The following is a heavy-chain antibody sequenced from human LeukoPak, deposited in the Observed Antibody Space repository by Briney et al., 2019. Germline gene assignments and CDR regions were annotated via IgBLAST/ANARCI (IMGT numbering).Heavy chain of an antibody. CDR3: ASGGMAGRWPLNY. Sequence: PSQTLSLTCTVSGGSISSGGYYWGWIRQPPGKGLEWIGTIYYSGSTYYNPSLKSRVTISLDTSKNQFSLKLTSVTAADTAVYYCASGGMAGRWPLNYWGRGTLVTVSS. V-gene: IGHV4-39*07. J-gene: IGHJ4*02. D-gene: IGHD6-19*01. CDR1: GGSISSGGYY. CDR2: IYYSGST.